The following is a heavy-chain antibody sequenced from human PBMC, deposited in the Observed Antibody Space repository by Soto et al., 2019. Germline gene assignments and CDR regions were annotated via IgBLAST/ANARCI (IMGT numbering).Heavy chain of an antibody. CDR2: IDPTDSYT. J-gene: IGHJ4*02. Sequence: EVQLVQSGAEVKKPGESLRISCKGSGYTFTSYWITWVRQMPGKGLEWMGRIDPTDSYTDYSPSFQGHVTISVDKSISTAYLQWSSLKASDTAMYYCARQGGNIPYWGQGTLVTVSS. CDR1: GYTFTSYW. CDR3: ARQGGNIPY. V-gene: IGHV5-10-1*03. D-gene: IGHD2-15*01.